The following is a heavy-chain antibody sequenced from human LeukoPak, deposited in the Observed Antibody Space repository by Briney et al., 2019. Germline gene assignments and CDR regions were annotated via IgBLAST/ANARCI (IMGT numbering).Heavy chain of an antibody. J-gene: IGHJ4*02. D-gene: IGHD3-22*01. V-gene: IGHV1-46*01. CDR2: INPSGGTT. CDR1: GYTFTNYY. Sequence: ASVKVSCKASGYTFTNYYVHWVRQAPGQGLEWMGIINPSGGTTRYAQKFQGRVTMIRDTSTTTVYMELSSLRSDDTGVYYCAGHSSASITMIHWGQGSPVTVSS. CDR3: AGHSSASITMIH.